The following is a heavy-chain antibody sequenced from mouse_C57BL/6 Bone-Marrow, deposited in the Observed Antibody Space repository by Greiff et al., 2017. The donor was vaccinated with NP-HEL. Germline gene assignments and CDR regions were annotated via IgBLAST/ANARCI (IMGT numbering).Heavy chain of an antibody. CDR2: ISDGGSYT. J-gene: IGHJ4*01. CDR1: GFTFSSYA. D-gene: IGHD2-4*01. Sequence: DVMLVESGGGLVKPGGSLKLSCAASGFTFSSYAMSWVRQTPEKRLEWVATISDGGSYTYYPDNVKGRFTISRDNDKNNLYLQMSHLKSEDTAMYYCARDRDYDGYYYAMDYWGQGTSVTVSS. CDR3: ARDRDYDGYYYAMDY. V-gene: IGHV5-4*01.